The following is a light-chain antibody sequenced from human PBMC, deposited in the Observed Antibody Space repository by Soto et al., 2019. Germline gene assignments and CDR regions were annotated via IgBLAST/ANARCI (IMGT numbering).Light chain of an antibody. CDR3: QKHNGAPFT. CDR2: GAS. V-gene: IGKV1-27*01. J-gene: IGKJ3*01. CDR1: QGIDNY. Sequence: DFQMTQSPSSLSASVGDRVTITCRASQGIDNYLAWYQQKPGKVPKLLIYGASTLQSGVTSRFSGSGSGTDVTLTISNLQPEDVATYYCQKHNGAPFTFGPGTKVDIK.